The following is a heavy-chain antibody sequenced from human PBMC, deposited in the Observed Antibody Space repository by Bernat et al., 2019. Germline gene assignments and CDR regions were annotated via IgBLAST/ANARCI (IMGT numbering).Heavy chain of an antibody. J-gene: IGHJ6*02. V-gene: IGHV3-73*01. CDR1: GFTFSGST. Sequence: EVQLVESGGGLLQPGGSLKLSCAASGFTFSGSTIHWVRQASGKGLEWVGRIRSKGNSYETAYVASVKGRFIISRDDSKNTAYLQMNSLKTEDTAVYYCTGGPSAYGMDVWGQGTTVTVSS. D-gene: IGHD1-26*01. CDR2: IRSKGNSYET. CDR3: TGGPSAYGMDV.